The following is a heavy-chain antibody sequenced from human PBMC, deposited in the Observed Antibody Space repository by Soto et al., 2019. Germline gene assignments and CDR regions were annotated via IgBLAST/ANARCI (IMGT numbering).Heavy chain of an antibody. CDR3: ASLFLEWLTYYYYMDV. J-gene: IGHJ6*03. V-gene: IGHV4-39*01. CDR2: IYYSGST. CDR1: GGSISSSSYC. Sequence: PSETLSLTCTVSGGSISSSSYCWGWIRQPPGKGLEWIGSIYYSGSTYYNPSLKSRVTISVDTSKNQFSLKLSSVTAADTAVYYCASLFLEWLTYYYYMDVWGKGTTVTVSS. D-gene: IGHD3-3*01.